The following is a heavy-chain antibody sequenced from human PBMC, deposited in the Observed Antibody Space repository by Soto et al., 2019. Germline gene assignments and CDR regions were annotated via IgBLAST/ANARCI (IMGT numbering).Heavy chain of an antibody. CDR3: ARTLNEWLLGLE. Sequence: QVKLVQSGGEVKKPGASVKISCKDSGYTFSSYGISWVRKAPGQGLEWMGWISAYNGNTNYAQKFQGRVTMTTDTSTSTAYMELRSLRSDDTAIYYCARTLNEWLLGLEWGQGTLVTVSS. CDR1: GYTFSSYG. D-gene: IGHD3-3*01. CDR2: ISAYNGNT. J-gene: IGHJ4*02. V-gene: IGHV1-18*01.